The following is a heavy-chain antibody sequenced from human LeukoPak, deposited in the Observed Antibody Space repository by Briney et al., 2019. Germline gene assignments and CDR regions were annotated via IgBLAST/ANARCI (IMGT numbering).Heavy chain of an antibody. Sequence: GASVKVSCKASGYTFTSYGISWVRQAPGQGLERMGWIRPYNGNTNYAQKLQGRVTMTTDTSTSTAYMELRSLRSDDTAIYYCARDVEMYYDSSAFGDYWGQGTLVTVSS. J-gene: IGHJ4*02. D-gene: IGHD3-22*01. CDR3: ARDVEMYYDSSAFGDY. CDR1: GYTFTSYG. CDR2: IRPYNGNT. V-gene: IGHV1-18*01.